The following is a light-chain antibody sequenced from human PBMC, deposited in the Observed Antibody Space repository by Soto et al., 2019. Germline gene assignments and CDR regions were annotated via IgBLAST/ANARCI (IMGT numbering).Light chain of an antibody. CDR2: DVS. Sequence: QSVLTQPASVSGSPGESITISCTGTSSDDGAYNYVSWYQQDPGKAPKLMIYDVSSRPSGVSNRFSGSKSGHTASLTISGLQAEDEADYYCTSYTSSSTYVFGTGTKVTVL. CDR3: TSYTSSSTYV. CDR1: SSDDGAYNY. J-gene: IGLJ1*01. V-gene: IGLV2-14*01.